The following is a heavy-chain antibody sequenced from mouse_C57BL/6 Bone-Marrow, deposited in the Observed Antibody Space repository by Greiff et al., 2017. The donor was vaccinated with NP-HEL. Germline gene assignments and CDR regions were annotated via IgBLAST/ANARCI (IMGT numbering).Heavy chain of an antibody. CDR2: ISDGGSYT. CDR1: GFTFSSYA. Sequence: EVKLVESGGGLVKPGGSLKLSCAASGFTFSSYAMSWVRQTPEKRLEWVATISDGGSYTYYPDNVKGRFTISRDNAKNNLYLQMSHLKSEDTAMYYCARDRGGRQLYYFDYWGQGTTLTVSS. J-gene: IGHJ2*01. CDR3: ARDRGGRQLYYFDY. D-gene: IGHD3-2*01. V-gene: IGHV5-4*01.